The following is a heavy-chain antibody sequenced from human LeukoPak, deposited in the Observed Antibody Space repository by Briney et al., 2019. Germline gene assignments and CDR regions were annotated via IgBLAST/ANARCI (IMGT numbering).Heavy chain of an antibody. Sequence: PGGSLRLSCAASGFTFSSYGMHWVRQAPGKGLEWVAVISYDGSNKYYADSVKGRFTISRDNSKNTLYLQMNSLRAEDTAVYYCAKDRPRGYSYGSYYYYYYMDVWGKGTTVTVSS. D-gene: IGHD5-18*01. J-gene: IGHJ6*03. V-gene: IGHV3-30*18. CDR1: GFTFSSYG. CDR2: ISYDGSNK. CDR3: AKDRPRGYSYGSYYYYYYMDV.